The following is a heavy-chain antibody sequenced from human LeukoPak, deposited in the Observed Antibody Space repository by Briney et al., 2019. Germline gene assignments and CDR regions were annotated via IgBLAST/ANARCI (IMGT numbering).Heavy chain of an antibody. J-gene: IGHJ4*02. V-gene: IGHV3-23*01. CDR3: ARDRDIVVVVAATTFDY. Sequence: GGSLRLSCAASGFTFSSYAMSWVRQAPGKGLEWVSAISGSGGSTYYADSVKGRFTISRDNSKNTLYPQMNSLRAEDTAVYYCARDRDIVVVVAATTFDYWGQGTLVTVSS. D-gene: IGHD2-15*01. CDR1: GFTFSSYA. CDR2: ISGSGGST.